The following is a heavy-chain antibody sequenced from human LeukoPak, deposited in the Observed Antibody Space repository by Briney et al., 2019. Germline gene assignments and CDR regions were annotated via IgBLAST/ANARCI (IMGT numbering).Heavy chain of an antibody. D-gene: IGHD2-2*01. J-gene: IGHJ5*02. V-gene: IGHV4-39*07. CDR3: ARESDRYCSSTSCPNWYDP. CDR2: IYYSGST. CDR1: GGSISSTNYY. Sequence: SETLSLTCTDSGGSISSTNYYWGWIRQPPGTGLEWIGSIYYSGSTYHNPSLKSRVTISVDTSKNQSSLKLSSVTAADTAVYYCARESDRYCSSTSCPNWYDPWGQGTLVTVSS.